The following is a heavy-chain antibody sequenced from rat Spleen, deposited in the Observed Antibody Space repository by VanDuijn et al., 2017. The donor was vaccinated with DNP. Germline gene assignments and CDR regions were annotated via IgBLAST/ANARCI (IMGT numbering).Heavy chain of an antibody. Sequence: EVQLQESGPGLVKPSQSLSLTCSVTGYSISSNYWGWIRKFPGNKMEWIGHISYSGSTNYNPSLKSRIFITRDTSKNHFFLHLNSVTTEDTATYYCARWTRYFDYWGQGVMVTVSS. CDR1: GYSISSNY. V-gene: IGHV3-1*01. D-gene: IGHD1-7*01. CDR2: ISYSGST. J-gene: IGHJ2*01. CDR3: ARWTRYFDY.